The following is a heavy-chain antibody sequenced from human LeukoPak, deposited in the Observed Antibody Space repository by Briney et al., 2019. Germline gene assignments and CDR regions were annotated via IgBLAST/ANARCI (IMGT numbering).Heavy chain of an antibody. V-gene: IGHV3-21*01. J-gene: IGHJ4*02. Sequence: GGSLRLSCAASGFTFSSYSMNWVRQAPGKGLEWVSSISSSSSYIYYADSVKGRFTISRDSAKNSLYLQMNSLRAEDTAVYYCARELTVTTKSPLDYWGQGTLVTVSS. CDR2: ISSSSSYI. D-gene: IGHD4-17*01. CDR3: ARELTVTTKSPLDY. CDR1: GFTFSSYS.